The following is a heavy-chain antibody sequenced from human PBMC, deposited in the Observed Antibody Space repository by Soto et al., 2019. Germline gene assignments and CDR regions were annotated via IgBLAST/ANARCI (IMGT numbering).Heavy chain of an antibody. D-gene: IGHD1-1*01. CDR2: ISDRGDTT. CDR3: AKDKPGTTSFDY. V-gene: IGHV3-23*01. J-gene: IGHJ4*02. Sequence: GSLRLSCAASGFTISSNAMYWVRQAPGKGLEWVSGISDRGDTTHYADSVKGRFTISRDTSKNTLYLQLNTLRADDTAVYYCAKDKPGTTSFDYWGQGTLVTVSS. CDR1: GFTISSNA.